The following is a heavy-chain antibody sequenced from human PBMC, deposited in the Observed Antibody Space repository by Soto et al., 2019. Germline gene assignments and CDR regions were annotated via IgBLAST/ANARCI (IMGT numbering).Heavy chain of an antibody. Sequence: PWGSLRLSCAASGFTFCSYAMGWVRPGPGKGLEWVAVVRIGGSTHSADSVRVRFTISRDDSKNTRYLQMNSLRAEDTAMYYCAKDPEYRTPYLRNYFEYWGQGTPVAVSS. J-gene: IGHJ4*02. V-gene: IGHV3-23*01. D-gene: IGHD6-6*01. CDR3: AKDPEYRTPYLRNYFEY. CDR2: VRIGGST. CDR1: GFTFCSYA.